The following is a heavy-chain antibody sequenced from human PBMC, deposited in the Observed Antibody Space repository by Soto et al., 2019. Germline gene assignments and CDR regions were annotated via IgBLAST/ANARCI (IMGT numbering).Heavy chain of an antibody. D-gene: IGHD6-13*01. CDR3: ARDGLVAGSSSWLNYYYYGMDV. CDR2: INPSGGST. CDR1: GYTFTSYY. Sequence: ASVKVSCKASGYTFTSYYIHWVRQAPGQGLEWMGIINPSGGSTSYAQKFQGRVTMTRDTSTSTVYMELSSLRSEDTAVYYCARDGLVAGSSSWLNYYYYGMDVWGQGTTVTVS. V-gene: IGHV1-46*01. J-gene: IGHJ6*02.